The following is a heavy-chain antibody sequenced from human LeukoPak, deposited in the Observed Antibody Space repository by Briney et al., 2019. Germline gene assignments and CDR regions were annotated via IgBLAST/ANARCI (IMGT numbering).Heavy chain of an antibody. D-gene: IGHD6-19*01. CDR2: ISYDGSNK. CDR1: GFTFSSYG. V-gene: IGHV3-30*18. CDR3: AEDIRAGDDACDI. J-gene: IGHJ3*02. Sequence: PGGSLRLSCAASGFTFSSYGMHCVRQAPGKGLEWAALISYDGSNKYYADSVKGRFTISRDNSKNTLYLQMNSPRAEDTAVYYGAEDIRAGDDACDIWGQGTMVTVSS.